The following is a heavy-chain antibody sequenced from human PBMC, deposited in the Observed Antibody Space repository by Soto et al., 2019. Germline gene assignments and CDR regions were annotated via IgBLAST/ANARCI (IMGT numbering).Heavy chain of an antibody. CDR2: IIPIFGTA. Sequence: SVKVSCKASGGTFSSYAISWVRQAPGQGLEWMGGIIPIFGTADYAQKFQGRVTITADESTSTAYMELSSLRSEDTAVYYCASQYGRSRRADRVGYYYYGMDVCGQVPTVTVSS. V-gene: IGHV1-69*13. CDR3: ASQYGRSRRADRVGYYYYGMDV. D-gene: IGHD1-26*01. CDR1: GGTFSSYA. J-gene: IGHJ6*02.